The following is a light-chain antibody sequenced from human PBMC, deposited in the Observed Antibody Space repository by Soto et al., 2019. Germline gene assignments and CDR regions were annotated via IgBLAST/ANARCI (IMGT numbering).Light chain of an antibody. CDR2: KAS. J-gene: IGKJ1*01. CDR3: QQYNSYRT. Sequence: DIQMTQSPSTLSAAVGDRVTITCRASQSISSWLAWYQQKPGKAPKLLIYKASSLESGVPSRFSGSGSGTEFTLTISSLQPDDFATYYCQQYNSYRTLGPRTKVDIK. V-gene: IGKV1-5*03. CDR1: QSISSW.